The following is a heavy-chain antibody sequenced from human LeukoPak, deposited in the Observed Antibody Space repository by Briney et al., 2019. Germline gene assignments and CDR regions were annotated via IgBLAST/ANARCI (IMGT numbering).Heavy chain of an antibody. CDR1: GFTFSSHR. CDR2: VSSDGSTT. V-gene: IGHV3-74*01. D-gene: IGHD2-8*01. Sequence: PGGSLRLSCAASGFTFSSHRMHWVRQAPVKGLVWVSCVSSDGSTTNYADSVKGRFTISRDNAKSTLYLQMSSLRAEDTAVYYCARDTNGLAYWGLGTRVSVSS. CDR3: ARDTNGLAY. J-gene: IGHJ4*02.